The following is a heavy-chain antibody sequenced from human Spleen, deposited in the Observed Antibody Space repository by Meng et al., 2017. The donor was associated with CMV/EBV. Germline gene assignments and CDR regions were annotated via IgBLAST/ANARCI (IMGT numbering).Heavy chain of an antibody. V-gene: IGHV3-7*01. Sequence: GESLKISCAASGFTFSSYWMSWVRQAPGKGLEWVANIKQDGSEKYYVDSVKGRFTISRDNAKNSLYLQMNSLRAEDTAVYYCARVNRYCSSTSCRIDAFDIWGQGTMDTVSS. CDR1: GFTFSSYW. CDR2: IKQDGSEK. CDR3: ARVNRYCSSTSCRIDAFDI. J-gene: IGHJ3*02. D-gene: IGHD2-2*01.